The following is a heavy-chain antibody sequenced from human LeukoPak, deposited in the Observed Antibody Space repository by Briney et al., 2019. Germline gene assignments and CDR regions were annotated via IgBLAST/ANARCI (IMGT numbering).Heavy chain of an antibody. CDR2: IYSGGST. CDR3: ARGGWIAAAGTGFDY. V-gene: IGHV3-53*01. D-gene: IGHD6-13*01. CDR1: GYTVSSNY. Sequence: GGSLRLSCAASGYTVSSNYMSWVRQAPGKGLEWVSVIYSGGSTYYADSVKGRFTISRDNSKNTLYLQMNSLRAEDTAVYYCARGGWIAAAGTGFDYWGQGTLVTVSS. J-gene: IGHJ4*02.